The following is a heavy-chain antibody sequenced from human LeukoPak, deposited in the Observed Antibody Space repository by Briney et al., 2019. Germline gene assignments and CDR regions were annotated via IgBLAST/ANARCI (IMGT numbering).Heavy chain of an antibody. CDR2: IIPIFGTA. CDR3: ARDRVAVAGINYFDY. CDR1: GGTFSSYA. D-gene: IGHD6-19*01. J-gene: IGHJ4*02. V-gene: IGHV1-69*13. Sequence: SVKVSRKASGGTFSSYAISWVRQAPGQGLEWMGGIIPIFGTANYAQKFQGRVTITADESTSTAYMELSSLKSEDTAVYYCARDRVAVAGINYFDYWGQGTLVTVSS.